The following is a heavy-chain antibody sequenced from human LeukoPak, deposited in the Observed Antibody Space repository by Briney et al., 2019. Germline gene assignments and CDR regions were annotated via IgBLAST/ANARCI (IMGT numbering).Heavy chain of an antibody. CDR1: GFTFSSYG. J-gene: IGHJ4*02. D-gene: IGHD7-27*01. Sequence: GGSLRLSCAASGFTFSSYGMHWVRQAPGKGLEWVALIWYVVGNKYYADSVKGRFTISRDNSKNTLYLQMNSLTAEDTAVYYCGRDIEEGRGDLRLGFDSWGQGTLVTVSS. CDR2: IWYVVGNK. V-gene: IGHV3-33*01. CDR3: GRDIEEGRGDLRLGFDS.